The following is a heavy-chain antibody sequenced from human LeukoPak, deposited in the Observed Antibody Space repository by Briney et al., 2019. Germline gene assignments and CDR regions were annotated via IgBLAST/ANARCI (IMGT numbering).Heavy chain of an antibody. Sequence: ASVKVSCKASGYTFTSYGISWVRQAPGQGLEWMGWISAYNGNTNYAQKLQGRVTMTTDTSTGTAYMELRSLRSDDTAVYYCARWKVDDYYYYGMDVWGQGTTVTVSS. CDR1: GYTFTSYG. CDR3: ARWKVDDYYYYGMDV. V-gene: IGHV1-18*01. J-gene: IGHJ6*02. CDR2: ISAYNGNT. D-gene: IGHD1-1*01.